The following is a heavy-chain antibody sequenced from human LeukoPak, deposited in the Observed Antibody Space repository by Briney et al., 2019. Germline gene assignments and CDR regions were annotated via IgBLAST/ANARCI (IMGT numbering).Heavy chain of an antibody. D-gene: IGHD2-2*01. CDR1: GFTFSSYA. V-gene: IGHV3-21*01. J-gene: IGHJ4*02. CDR3: ARDTSSQAAMDY. Sequence: GGSLRLSCAASGFTFSSYAMSWVRQAPGKGLEWVSSISSSSSYIYYADSVKGRFTISRDNAKNSLYLQMNSLRAEDTAVYYCARDTSSQAAMDYWGQGTLVTVSS. CDR2: ISSSSSYI.